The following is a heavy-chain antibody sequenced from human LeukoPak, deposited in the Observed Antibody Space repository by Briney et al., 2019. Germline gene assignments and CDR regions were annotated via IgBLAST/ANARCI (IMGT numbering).Heavy chain of an antibody. CDR1: GGTFSSYA. CDR2: IIPIFGTA. D-gene: IGHD6-13*01. CDR3: ARDYSSSWYFDP. J-gene: IGHJ4*02. V-gene: IGHV1-69*06. Sequence: ASVKVPCKASGGTFSSYAISWVRQAPGQGLEWMGGIIPIFGTANYAQKFQGRVTITADKSTSTAYMEPSSLRSEDTAVYYCARDYSSSWYFDPWGQGTLVTVSS.